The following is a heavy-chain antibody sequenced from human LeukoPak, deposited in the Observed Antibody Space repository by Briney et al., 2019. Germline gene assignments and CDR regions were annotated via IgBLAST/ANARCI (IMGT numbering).Heavy chain of an antibody. CDR1: GFAFSSSW. CDR2: IKEDGTEK. D-gene: IGHD5-12*01. V-gene: IGHV3-7*05. CDR3: ARDSGFHTFDS. Sequence: GGSLRLSCAASGFAFSSSWMTWVRQAPGKGLEYVANIKEDGTEKYYVDSVKGRFTISRDNAKNSLYLQMSSLRADDTAVYYCARDSGFHTFDSWGQGTLVTVSS. J-gene: IGHJ4*02.